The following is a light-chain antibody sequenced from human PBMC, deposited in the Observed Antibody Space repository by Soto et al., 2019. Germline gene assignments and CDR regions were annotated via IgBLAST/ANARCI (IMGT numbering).Light chain of an antibody. CDR2: AAS. CDR1: QSISRF. Sequence: DIQLTQSPSSLYASAGDRVTITCRASQSISRFLNWYQQKPGQAPKLLIFAASTLQSGVPGRFSGSGSGTDFSLTITSLQHEDVATYYCQQSYSTPPYTFGQGTKLEI. J-gene: IGKJ2*01. V-gene: IGKV1-39*01. CDR3: QQSYSTPPYT.